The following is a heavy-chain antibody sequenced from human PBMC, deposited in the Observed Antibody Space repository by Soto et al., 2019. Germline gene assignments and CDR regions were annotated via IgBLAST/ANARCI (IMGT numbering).Heavy chain of an antibody. Sequence: QVQLVESEGGVVQPGRSLKLSCAASGFTFSSYGMHWVRQAPGKGLEWVAVISYDGSNKYYADSVKGRFTISRDNSKNTLYLQLNSLRAEDTAVYYCAKDGITCGGSCSNYYYYGMDVWGQGTTVTVSS. CDR3: AKDGITCGGSCSNYYYYGMDV. J-gene: IGHJ6*02. CDR2: ISYDGSNK. V-gene: IGHV3-30*18. CDR1: GFTFSSYG. D-gene: IGHD2-15*01.